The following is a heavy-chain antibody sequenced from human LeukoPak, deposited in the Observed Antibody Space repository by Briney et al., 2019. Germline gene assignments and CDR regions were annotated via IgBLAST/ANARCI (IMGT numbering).Heavy chain of an antibody. Sequence: ASETLSLACTVSGGSISSYYWSWIRQPPGKGLEWIGYIYYSGSTNYSPSLKSRVTISVDTSKNQFSLKLSSVTAADTAVYYCAREGGDIAAAGTPYYFDYWGQGALATVSS. J-gene: IGHJ4*02. D-gene: IGHD6-13*01. CDR2: IYYSGST. CDR3: AREGGDIAAAGTPYYFDY. V-gene: IGHV4-59*01. CDR1: GGSISSYY.